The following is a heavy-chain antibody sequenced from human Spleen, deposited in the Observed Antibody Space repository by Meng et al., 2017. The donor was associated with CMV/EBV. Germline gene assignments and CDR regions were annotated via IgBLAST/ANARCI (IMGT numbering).Heavy chain of an antibody. D-gene: IGHD5-18*01. CDR1: GYTFGGYY. Sequence: ASGYTFGGYYINWVRQAPGQGLEWMGWINPGSAGTKYVQKFQGRVTMTSDTSISTAYLELTRVRFDDTAVYYCARSADPAIAPSFDFWGHGTWSPSPQ. CDR3: ARSADPAIAPSFDF. J-gene: IGHJ4*01. CDR2: INPGSAGT. V-gene: IGHV1-2*02.